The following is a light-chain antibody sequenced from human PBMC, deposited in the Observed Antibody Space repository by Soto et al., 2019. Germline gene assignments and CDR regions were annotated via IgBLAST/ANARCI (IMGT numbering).Light chain of an antibody. CDR3: QQYNSYST. J-gene: IGKJ1*01. CDR2: DAS. Sequence: DIQMTQSPSTLSSSVGDRVTITCRASQSISSWLAWYQQKPGIAPKLLIYDASSLESGVPSRFSGGGSGTEFTLTISSLQPDDFATYYCQQYNSYSTFGQGTKVDI. CDR1: QSISSW. V-gene: IGKV1-5*01.